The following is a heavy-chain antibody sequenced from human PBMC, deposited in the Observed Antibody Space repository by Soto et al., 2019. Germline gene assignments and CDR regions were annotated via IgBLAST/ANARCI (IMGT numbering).Heavy chain of an antibody. CDR3: ARERAIGTPRGLGN. J-gene: IGHJ4*02. CDR2: IKTTGGST. D-gene: IGHD1-1*01. V-gene: IGHV1-46*01. Sequence: QVQLVQSGAEVKKPGASVKVSCKASGYTFTSHYMHWVRQAPGQGLEWMGIIKTTGGSTTYAQKFQGRVTMTRDTSTSTVNMELTSLRYEDTAIYYCARERAIGTPRGLGNWGQGTLVTVSS. CDR1: GYTFTSHY.